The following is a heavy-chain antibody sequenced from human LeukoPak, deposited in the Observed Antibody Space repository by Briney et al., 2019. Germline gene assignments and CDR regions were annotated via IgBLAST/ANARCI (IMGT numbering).Heavy chain of an antibody. CDR3: ARQCCRGASPGFDP. D-gene: IGHD3-10*01. CDR1: GYTFTDYW. J-gene: IGHJ5*02. V-gene: IGHV5-51*01. CDR2: IYLTDSDT. Sequence: GESLKISCKGSGYTFTDYWIAWVRQMPGKGLGGLGIIYLTDSDTRYSPSFQGQVTFSADKSINTAYLQRNSLRASDTAIYYCARQCCRGASPGFDPWGQGTLVTVSS.